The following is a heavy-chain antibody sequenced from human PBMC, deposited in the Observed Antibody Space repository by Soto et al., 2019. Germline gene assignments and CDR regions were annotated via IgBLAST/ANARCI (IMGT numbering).Heavy chain of an antibody. Sequence: PLGVLRLSCAASGFTFSSYAMSWVRQAPGKGLEWVSAISGSGGSTYYADSVKGRFTISRDNSKNTLYLQMNSLRAEDTAVYYCAKDQNYYDSSGTEDDAFDIWGQGTMVTVSS. CDR2: ISGSGGST. J-gene: IGHJ3*02. CDR1: GFTFSSYA. D-gene: IGHD3-22*01. CDR3: AKDQNYYDSSGTEDDAFDI. V-gene: IGHV3-23*01.